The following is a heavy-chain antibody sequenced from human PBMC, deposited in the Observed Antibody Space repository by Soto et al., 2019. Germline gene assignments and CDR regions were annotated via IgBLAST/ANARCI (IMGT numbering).Heavy chain of an antibody. CDR1: GGSISSSNW. J-gene: IGHJ6*02. CDR2: IYHSGST. CDR3: ARVMGIAAAGTSAKDV. D-gene: IGHD6-13*01. V-gene: IGHV4-4*02. Sequence: QVQLQESGPGLVKPSGTLSLTCAVSGGSISSSNWWSWVRQPPGKGLEWIGEIYHSGSTNYNPSLKSRVTISVDKSMNQFSLKLSSVTAADTAVYYCARVMGIAAAGTSAKDVWGQGTTVTVSS.